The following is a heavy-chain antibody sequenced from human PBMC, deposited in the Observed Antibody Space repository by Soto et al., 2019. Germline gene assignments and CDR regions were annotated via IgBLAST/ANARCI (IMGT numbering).Heavy chain of an antibody. CDR2: IKSKTDGGTT. Sequence: VGSLRLSCAASGFTFSNAWMSWVRQAPGKGLEWVGRIKSKTDGGTTDYAAPVKGRFTISRDDSKNTLYLQMNSLKTEDTAVYYCTTGLAVTTTFWFDPWGQGTRVTAPQ. V-gene: IGHV3-15*01. CDR1: GFTFSNAW. CDR3: TTGLAVTTTFWFDP. D-gene: IGHD4-4*01. J-gene: IGHJ5*02.